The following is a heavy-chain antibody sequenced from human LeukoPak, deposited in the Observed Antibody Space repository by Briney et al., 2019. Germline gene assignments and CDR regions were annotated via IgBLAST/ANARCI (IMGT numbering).Heavy chain of an antibody. V-gene: IGHV4-34*01. Sequence: RPSETLSLTCAVYGGSFSGYYWSWIRQPPGKGLEWIGEINHSGSTNYNPSLKSRVPISVDTSKNQFSLKLSSVTAADTAVYYCARGKTGTTDFDYWGQGTLVTVSS. CDR3: ARGKTGTTDFDY. D-gene: IGHD1-1*01. CDR1: GGSFSGYY. J-gene: IGHJ4*02. CDR2: INHSGST.